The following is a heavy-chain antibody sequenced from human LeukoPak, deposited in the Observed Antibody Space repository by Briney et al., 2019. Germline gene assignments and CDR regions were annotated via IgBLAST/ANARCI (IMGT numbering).Heavy chain of an antibody. CDR3: ASGFVGPTTGQRGDFFDY. CDR1: GFTFSSYW. D-gene: IGHD1-26*01. V-gene: IGHV3-7*01. Sequence: PGGSLRLSCAASGFTFSSYWMSWVRQAPGKGLEWVANIKRDGSEKYYVDSVKGRFTISRDNAKNSLYLQMNSLRAEDTAVYYCASGFVGPTTGQRGDFFDYWGQGTLVTVSS. J-gene: IGHJ4*02. CDR2: IKRDGSEK.